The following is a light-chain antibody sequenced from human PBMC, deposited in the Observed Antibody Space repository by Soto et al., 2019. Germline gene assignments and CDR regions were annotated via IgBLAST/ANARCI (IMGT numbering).Light chain of an antibody. CDR3: QQYDNWPHT. CDR1: QNLSRN. J-gene: IGKJ2*01. V-gene: IGKV3-15*01. CDR2: GAS. Sequence: EMVMTQSPATLSVSPGERATLSCRASQNLSRNLAWYQQQPGQAPRLLIYGASTMATGIPARFSGSVSGTDFTLTISSLQSEDFAVYYCQQYDNWPHTFGQGTKLEIK.